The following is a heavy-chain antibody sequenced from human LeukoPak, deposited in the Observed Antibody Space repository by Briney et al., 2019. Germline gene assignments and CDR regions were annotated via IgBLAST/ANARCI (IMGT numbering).Heavy chain of an antibody. D-gene: IGHD5-24*01. V-gene: IGHV3-21*01. CDR1: GFTFSIYS. J-gene: IGHJ3*02. Sequence: GGSLRLSCAASGFTFSIYSMNWVRQAPGKGLEWVSSIGSSSSSIYYADSVKGRFTISRDNAKNSLYLQMNSLRAEDTAVYYCAREGNGYISEAFDIWGQGTMVTVSS. CDR3: AREGNGYISEAFDI. CDR2: IGSSSSSI.